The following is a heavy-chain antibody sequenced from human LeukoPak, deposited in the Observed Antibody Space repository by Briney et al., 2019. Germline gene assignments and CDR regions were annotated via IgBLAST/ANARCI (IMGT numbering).Heavy chain of an antibody. Sequence: SETLSLTCTVSGGSISTSNYYWGWIRQPPEKGLEWIGYIHSIGGTNYNPSLKSRVTISVDTSKNQFSLKLSSVTAADTAFYYCARGHDYYYSGRQSWFDPWGQGTLVTVSS. CDR3: ARGHDYYYSGRQSWFDP. J-gene: IGHJ5*02. D-gene: IGHD3-10*01. CDR2: IHSIGGT. CDR1: GGSISTSNYY. V-gene: IGHV4-61*05.